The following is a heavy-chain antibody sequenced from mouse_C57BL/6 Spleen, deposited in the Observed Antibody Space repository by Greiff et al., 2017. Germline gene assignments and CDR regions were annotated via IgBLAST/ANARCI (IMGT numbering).Heavy chain of an antibody. CDR2: ISSGGDYI. Sequence: EVKLVESGEGLVKPGGSLKLSCAASGFTFSSYAMSWVRQTPEKRLEWVAYISSGGDYIYYADTVKGRFTISRDNARNTLYLQMSSLKSEDTAMYYCTRAGYDGYAMDYWGQGTSVTVSS. V-gene: IGHV5-9-1*02. CDR3: TRAGYDGYAMDY. J-gene: IGHJ4*01. CDR1: GFTFSSYA. D-gene: IGHD2-2*01.